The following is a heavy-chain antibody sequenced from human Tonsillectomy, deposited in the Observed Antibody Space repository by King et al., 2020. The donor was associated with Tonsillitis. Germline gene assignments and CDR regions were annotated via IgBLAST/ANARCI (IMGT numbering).Heavy chain of an antibody. J-gene: IGHJ4*02. V-gene: IGHV3-74*02. CDR2: INSDGSST. CDR1: GFTFSSDW. D-gene: IGHD2-15*01. CDR3: ARARVVAVEFVY. Sequence: VQLVESGGGLVQPGGSLRLSCASSGFTFSSDWMHWGRQAPGKGLVWVLRINSDGSSTSYEDSVKGRFTICRENAKNTLYLQINSVRAEDTAVYYCARARVVAVEFVYWGQGTLVTVSS.